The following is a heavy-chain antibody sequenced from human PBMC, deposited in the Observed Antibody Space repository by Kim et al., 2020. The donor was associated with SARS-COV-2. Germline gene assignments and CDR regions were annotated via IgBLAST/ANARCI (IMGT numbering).Heavy chain of an antibody. CDR2: ISSSSSYI. V-gene: IGHV3-21*01. CDR3: ARDVQLELLYYYYYGMDV. CDR1: GFTFSSYS. Sequence: GGSLRLSCAASGFTFSSYSMNWVRQAPGKGLEWVSSISSSSSYIYYADSVKGRFTISRDNAKNSLYLQMNSLRAEDTAVYYCARDVQLELLYYYYYGMDVWGQGTTVTVSS. J-gene: IGHJ6*02. D-gene: IGHD1-7*01.